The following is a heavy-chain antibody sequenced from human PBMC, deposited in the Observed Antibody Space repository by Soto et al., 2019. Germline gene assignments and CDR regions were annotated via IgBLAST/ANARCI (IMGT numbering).Heavy chain of an antibody. V-gene: IGHV3-33*01. CDR2: IWYDGSNK. Sequence: GGSLRLSCAASGFTFSSYGMHWVRQAPGKGLEWVAVIWYDGSNKYYADSVKGRFTISRDNSKNTLYLQMNSLRAEDTAVYYCARVACSGGSCLTIDYWGQGTLVTVSS. CDR1: GFTFSSYG. D-gene: IGHD2-15*01. J-gene: IGHJ4*02. CDR3: ARVACSGGSCLTIDY.